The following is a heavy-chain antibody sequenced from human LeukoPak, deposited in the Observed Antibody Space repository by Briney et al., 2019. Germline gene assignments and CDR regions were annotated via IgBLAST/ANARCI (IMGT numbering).Heavy chain of an antibody. CDR1: GFTFSNAW. J-gene: IGHJ6*03. CDR3: AKGDGDYVSYYYYYMDV. Sequence: PGGSLRLSCAASGFTFSNAWMSWVRQAPRKGLEWVGRIKSKTDGGTTDYAAPVKGRFTISRDNSKNTLYLQMNSLRAEDTAVYYCAKGDGDYVSYYYYYMDVWGKGTTVTISS. D-gene: IGHD4-17*01. CDR2: IKSKTDGGTT. V-gene: IGHV3-15*01.